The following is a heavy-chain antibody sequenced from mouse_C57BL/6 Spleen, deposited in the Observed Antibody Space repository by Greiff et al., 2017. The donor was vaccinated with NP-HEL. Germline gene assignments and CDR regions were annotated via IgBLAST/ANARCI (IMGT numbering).Heavy chain of an antibody. J-gene: IGHJ4*01. D-gene: IGHD2-3*01. CDR1: GFSFNTYA. Sequence: EVQGVESGGGLVQPKGSLKLSCAASGFSFNTYAMNWVRQAPGKGLEWVARIRSKSNNYATYYADSVKDRFTISRDDSESMLYLQMNNLKTEDTAMYYCVRHAIYDGHTGAMDYWGQGTSVTVSS. CDR3: VRHAIYDGHTGAMDY. V-gene: IGHV10-1*01. CDR2: IRSKSNNYAT.